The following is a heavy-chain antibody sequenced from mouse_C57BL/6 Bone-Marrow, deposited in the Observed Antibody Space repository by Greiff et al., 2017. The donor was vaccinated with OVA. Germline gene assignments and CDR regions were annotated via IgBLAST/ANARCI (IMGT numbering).Heavy chain of an antibody. J-gene: IGHJ2*01. Sequence: DVKLVESGGGLVKPGGSLKLSCAASGFTFSSYAMSWVRQTPEKRLEWVATISDGGSYTYYPDNVKGRFTISRDNAKNNLYLQMSHLKSEDTAMYYCARDGSYYPYFDYWGQGTTLTVSS. V-gene: IGHV5-4*01. CDR2: ISDGGSYT. CDR1: GFTFSSYA. D-gene: IGHD2-10*01. CDR3: ARDGSYYPYFDY.